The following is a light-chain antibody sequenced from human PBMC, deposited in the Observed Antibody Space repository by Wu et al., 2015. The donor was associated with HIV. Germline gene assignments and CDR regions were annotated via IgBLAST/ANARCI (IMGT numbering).Light chain of an antibody. CDR1: QSVSSN. CDR2: GAS. Sequence: EIVMTQSPATLSVSPGERATLSCRASQSVSSNLAWYQQRPGQAPRLLIFGASTRATGIPARFSGTGSGTEFTLTITSLQSEDVAVYYCQHYNNLPLTFGGGTKVEI. V-gene: IGKV3-15*01. CDR3: QHYNNLPLT. J-gene: IGKJ4*01.